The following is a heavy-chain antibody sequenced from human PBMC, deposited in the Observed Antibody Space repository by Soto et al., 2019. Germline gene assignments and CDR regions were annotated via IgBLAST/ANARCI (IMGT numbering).Heavy chain of an antibody. V-gene: IGHV4-61*08. J-gene: IGHJ4*02. Sequence: PSETLSLTCTVSGGSVTSDEDYWSWIRQSPGKGLEWIGYISNSGSTGYNPSLKSRVTISVDTSKNQFSLKLSSVTAADTAVYYCARDHCSGGSCYSLFDYWGQGTLVTVSS. CDR3: ARDHCSGGSCYSLFDY. CDR2: ISNSGST. D-gene: IGHD2-15*01. CDR1: GGSVTSDEDY.